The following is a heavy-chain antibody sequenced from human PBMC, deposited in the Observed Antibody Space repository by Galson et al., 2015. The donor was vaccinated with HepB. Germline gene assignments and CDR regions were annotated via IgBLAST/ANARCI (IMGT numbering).Heavy chain of an antibody. D-gene: IGHD3-16*01. V-gene: IGHV3-33*06. CDR1: GFTFSNSG. J-gene: IGHJ4*02. Sequence: SLRLSCAVSGFTFSNSGMHWVRQAPGKGLEWVAVTWSDGINNYYADSVKGRFTISRDNFKNILYLQMKSLRAEDTAVYYCAKDAYRSSYYFDSWGQGTLVTVSS. CDR3: AKDAYRSSYYFDS. CDR2: TWSDGINN.